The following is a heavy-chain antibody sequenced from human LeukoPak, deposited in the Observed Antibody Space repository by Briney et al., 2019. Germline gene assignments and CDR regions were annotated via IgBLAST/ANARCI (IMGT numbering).Heavy chain of an antibody. CDR3: ARDLVSSRATGPWGY. CDR1: GYTFTSYA. CDR2: INAGNGNT. V-gene: IGHV1-3*01. D-gene: IGHD6-13*01. J-gene: IGHJ4*02. Sequence: GASVKVSCKASGYTFTSYAMHWVRQAPGQRLEWMGWINAGNGNTKYSQKFQGRVTITRDTSVSTAYMELSSLRSEDTAVYYCARDLVSSRATGPWGYWGQGTLVTVSS.